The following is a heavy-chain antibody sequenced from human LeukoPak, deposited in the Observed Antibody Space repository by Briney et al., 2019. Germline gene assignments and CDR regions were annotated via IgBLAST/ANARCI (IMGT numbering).Heavy chain of an antibody. D-gene: IGHD3-9*01. V-gene: IGHV3-30*04. CDR2: ISYDGSNK. CDR1: GFTFSSYA. CDR3: ARGYDILTGGYDAFDI. J-gene: IGHJ3*02. Sequence: PGGSLRLSCAASGFTFSSYAMHWVRQAPGKGLEWVAVISYDGSNKYYADSVKGRFTISRDNSKNTLYLQMNSLRAEDTAVYYCARGYDILTGGYDAFDIWGQGTMVTVSS.